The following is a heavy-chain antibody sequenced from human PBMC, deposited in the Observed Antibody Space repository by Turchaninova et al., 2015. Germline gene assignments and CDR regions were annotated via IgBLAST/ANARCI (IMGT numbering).Heavy chain of an antibody. CDR1: GVSLSNARMG. CDR3: ARINYDFWSGYWGNNWFDP. D-gene: IGHD3-3*01. J-gene: IGHJ5*02. Sequence: QVTLTESGPVLVKPTETLTLTSTVPFSRTCSLSGVSLSNARMGVSWNRQPPGKALEWLAHIFSNDEKSYSTSLKSRLTISKDTSKSQVVLTMTNMDPVDTATYYCARINYDFWSGYWGNNWFDPWGQETLVTVSS. V-gene: IGHV2-26*01. CDR2: IFSNDEK.